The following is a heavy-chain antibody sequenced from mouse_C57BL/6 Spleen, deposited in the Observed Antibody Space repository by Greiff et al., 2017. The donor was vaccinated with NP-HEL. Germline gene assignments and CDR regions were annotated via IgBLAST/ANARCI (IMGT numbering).Heavy chain of an antibody. J-gene: IGHJ4*01. CDR1: GYAFSSSW. CDR3: ARYSNYVDYAMDY. Sequence: QVQLQQSGPELVKPGASVKISCKASGYAFSSSWMNWVKQRPGKGLEWIGRIYPGDGDTNYNGKFKGKATLTADKSSSTAYMQLSSLTSEDSAVYFCARYSNYVDYAMDYWGQGTSVTVSS. V-gene: IGHV1-82*01. D-gene: IGHD2-5*01. CDR2: IYPGDGDT.